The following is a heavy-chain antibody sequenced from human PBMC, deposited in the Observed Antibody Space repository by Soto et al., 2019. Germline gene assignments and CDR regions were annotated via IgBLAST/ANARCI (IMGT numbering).Heavy chain of an antibody. V-gene: IGHV3-33*01. D-gene: IGHD3-16*01. CDR2: IWSDGSYK. Sequence: QVQLVESGGGVVQPGGSLRLSCVASGFTFSSYGIHWVRQAPGKGPEWVALIWSDGSYKYYADSVKGRFSISRDDSKNTVYLQMSSLRAEDTAVYHCERGLGGRADYFQYWGQGTPVTVSS. J-gene: IGHJ1*01. CDR3: ERGLGGRADYFQY. CDR1: GFTFSSYG.